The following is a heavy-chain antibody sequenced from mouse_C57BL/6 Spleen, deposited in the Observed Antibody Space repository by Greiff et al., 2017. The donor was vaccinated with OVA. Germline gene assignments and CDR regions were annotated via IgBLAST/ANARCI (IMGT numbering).Heavy chain of an antibody. J-gene: IGHJ3*01. CDR3: TESSTVVALGFAY. CDR1: GYTFTSYW. CDR2: INPSNGGT. Sequence: QVQLQQPGTELVKPGASVKLSCKASGYTFTSYWMHWVKQRPGQGLEWIGNINPSNGGTNYNEKFKSKATLTLDKSSSTAYMQRSSLTSEDAADYYGTESSTVVALGFAYWGQGTLVTVSA. V-gene: IGHV1-53*01. D-gene: IGHD1-1*01.